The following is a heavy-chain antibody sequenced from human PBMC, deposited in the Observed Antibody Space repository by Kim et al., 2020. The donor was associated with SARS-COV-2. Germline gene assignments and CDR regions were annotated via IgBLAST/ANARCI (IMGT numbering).Heavy chain of an antibody. CDR1: GFTFTIYA. CDR3: ANDGHNPDWYFDL. Sequence: GGSLRLSCAASGFTFTIYAMSWVRQAPGKGLEWISAISHTHDNTYYADSVKGRFTTSRDNSRNTVFLQMNSLRAEDTAVYYCANDGHNPDWYFDLWGRGTLVTVSS. V-gene: IGHV3-23*01. CDR2: ISHTHDNT. J-gene: IGHJ2*01.